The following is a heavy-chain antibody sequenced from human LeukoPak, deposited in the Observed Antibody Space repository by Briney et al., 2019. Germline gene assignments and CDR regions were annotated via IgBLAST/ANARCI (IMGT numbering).Heavy chain of an antibody. CDR1: GFTFSTYT. D-gene: IGHD4-17*01. V-gene: IGHV3-21*01. Sequence: GGSLRLSCAASGFTFSTYTMNWVRQAPGKGLEWVSSIGSSSSYIYYADSVKGRFTISRDNAKNSLYLQMNTLRAEDTAVYYCARDRTTVTTFDYWGQGTLVTVSS. CDR2: IGSSSSYI. J-gene: IGHJ4*02. CDR3: ARDRTTVTTFDY.